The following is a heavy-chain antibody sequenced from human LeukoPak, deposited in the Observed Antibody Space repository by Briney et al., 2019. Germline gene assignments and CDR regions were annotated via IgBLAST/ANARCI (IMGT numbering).Heavy chain of an antibody. CDR1: GGSLSRYY. D-gene: IGHD3-10*01. V-gene: IGHV4-34*01. J-gene: IGHJ4*02. Sequence: HPSETLSLTCAVYGGSLSRYYWSWIRQSPGKGLEWIGEINHSGSTNYNPSIKSRVNISIDTSKNQSSLKVKAVTAADATVYYCARRQYYGSGSSHFDYWGQGTLVTVSS. CDR2: INHSGST. CDR3: ARRQYYGSGSSHFDY.